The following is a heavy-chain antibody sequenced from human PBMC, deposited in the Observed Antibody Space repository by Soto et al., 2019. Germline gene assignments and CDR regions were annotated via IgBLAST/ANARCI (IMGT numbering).Heavy chain of an antibody. CDR3: AREGPPGKFAVSWFDP. J-gene: IGHJ5*02. CDR1: GDSVSSNSAA. CDR2: TYYRSKWYN. V-gene: IGHV6-1*01. Sequence: PSQTLSLTCAISGDSVSSNSAAWNRIRQSPSRGLEWLGRTYYRSKWYNDYAVSVKSRITINPDTSKNQFSLQLNSVTPEDTAVYYCAREGPPGKFAVSWFDPWGQGTLVTVS.